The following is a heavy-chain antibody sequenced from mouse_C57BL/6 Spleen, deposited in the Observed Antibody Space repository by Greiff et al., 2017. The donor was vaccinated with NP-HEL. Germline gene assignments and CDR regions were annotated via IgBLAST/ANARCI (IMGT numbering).Heavy chain of an antibody. V-gene: IGHV1-53*01. CDR3: ARDRGAYWYFDV. J-gene: IGHJ1*03. CDR2: INPSNGGT. Sequence: QVQLQQPGTELVKPGASVKLSCKASGYTFTSYWMPWVKQRPGQGLEWIGNINPSNGGTNYNEKFKSKATLTVDKSSSTAYMQLSSLTSEDSAVYYCARDRGAYWYFDVWGTGTTVTVSS. D-gene: IGHD3-1*01. CDR1: GYTFTSYW.